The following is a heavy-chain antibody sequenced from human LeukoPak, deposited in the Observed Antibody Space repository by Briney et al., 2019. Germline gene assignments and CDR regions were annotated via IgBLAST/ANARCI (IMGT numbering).Heavy chain of an antibody. CDR2: ISAYNGNT. CDR3: ARDIAHREQLWLEEGSQFDY. V-gene: IGHV1-18*01. J-gene: IGHJ4*02. D-gene: IGHD5-18*01. CDR1: GYTFTSYG. Sequence: GASVNVSFKASGYTFTSYGISWVRQAPGQGLEWMGWISAYNGNTNYAQKLQGRVTMTTDTSTSTAYMELRSLRSDDTAVYYCARDIAHREQLWLEEGSQFDYWGQGTLVTVSS.